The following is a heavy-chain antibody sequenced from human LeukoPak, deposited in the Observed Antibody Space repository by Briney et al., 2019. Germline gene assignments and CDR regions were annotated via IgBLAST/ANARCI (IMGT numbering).Heavy chain of an antibody. CDR2: ISNNGGYT. Sequence: PGGSLRLSCAASGFTFSSSAMSWVRQAPGKGLEWVSAISNNGGYTYYADSVQGRFTISRDNSKSTLCLQMNSLRAEDTAVYYCAREQGFRYGALDYWGQGTLVTVSS. J-gene: IGHJ4*02. D-gene: IGHD4-17*01. V-gene: IGHV3-23*01. CDR3: AREQGFRYGALDY. CDR1: GFTFSSSA.